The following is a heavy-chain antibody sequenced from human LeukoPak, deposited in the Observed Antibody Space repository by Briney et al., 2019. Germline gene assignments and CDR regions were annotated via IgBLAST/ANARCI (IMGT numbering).Heavy chain of an antibody. CDR2: IIPIFGTA. CDR1: EGTFSSYA. Sequence: AASVKVSCKASEGTFSSYAISWVRQAPGQGLEWMGGIIPIFGTANYAQKFQGRVTITADESTSTAYMELSSLRSEDTAVYYCARDREQQLFERWGQGTLVTVSS. CDR3: ARDREQQLFER. J-gene: IGHJ5*02. D-gene: IGHD6-13*01. V-gene: IGHV1-69*13.